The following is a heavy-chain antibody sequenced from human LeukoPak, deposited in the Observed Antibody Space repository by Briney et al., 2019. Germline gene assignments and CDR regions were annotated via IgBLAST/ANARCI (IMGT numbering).Heavy chain of an antibody. D-gene: IGHD3-10*02. V-gene: IGHV3-30*04. CDR1: GFTFSSYA. CDR3: AELGITMIGGV. CDR2: ISYDGSNK. Sequence: GGSLRLSCAASGFTFSSYAMHWVRQAPGKGLEWVAVISYDGSNKYYTDSVKGRFTISRDNSKNTLYLQMNSLRAEDTAVYYCAELGITMIGGVWGKGTTVTISS. J-gene: IGHJ6*04.